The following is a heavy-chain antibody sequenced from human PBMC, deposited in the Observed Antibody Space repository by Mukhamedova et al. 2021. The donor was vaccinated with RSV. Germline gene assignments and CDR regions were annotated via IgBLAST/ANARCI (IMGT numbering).Heavy chain of an antibody. Sequence: YAQKFQGRVTITADESTSTAYMELSSLRSEDTAVYYCANHYYDSKDYWGQGTLVTVSS. V-gene: IGHV1-69*01. J-gene: IGHJ4*02. CDR3: ANHYYDSKDY. D-gene: IGHD3-22*01.